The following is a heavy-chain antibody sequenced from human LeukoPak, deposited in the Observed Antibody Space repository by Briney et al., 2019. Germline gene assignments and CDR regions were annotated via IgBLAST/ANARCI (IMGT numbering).Heavy chain of an antibody. D-gene: IGHD1-26*01. CDR3: ARDMLEVGATQRVCDY. CDR2: INTNTGNP. V-gene: IGHV7-4-1*02. CDR1: GYTFTSYA. J-gene: IGHJ4*02. Sequence: GASVKVSCKASGYTFTSYAMNWVRQAPGQGLEWMGWINTNTGNPTYAQGFTGRFVFSLDTSVSTAYLQISSLKAEDTAVYYCARDMLEVGATQRVCDYWGQGTLVTVSS.